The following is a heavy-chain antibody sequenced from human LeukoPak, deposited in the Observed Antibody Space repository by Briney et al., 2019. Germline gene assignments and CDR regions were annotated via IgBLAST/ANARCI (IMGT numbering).Heavy chain of an antibody. CDR3: AREHLSYYYYGSGSEL. CDR2: ISAYNGNT. D-gene: IGHD3-10*01. J-gene: IGHJ4*02. CDR1: GYTFTSYG. Sequence: VASVKVSCKASGYTFTSYGISWVRQAPGQGLEWMGWISAYNGNTNYAQKLQGRVTMTTDTSTSTAYMELRSLRSDDTAVYYCAREHLSYYYYGSGSELWGQGTLVTVSS. V-gene: IGHV1-18*01.